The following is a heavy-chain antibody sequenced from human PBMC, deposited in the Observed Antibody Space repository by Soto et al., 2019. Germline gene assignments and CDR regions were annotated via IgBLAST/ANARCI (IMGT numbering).Heavy chain of an antibody. J-gene: IGHJ4*02. CDR1: GFTFSSYA. D-gene: IGHD3-22*01. Sequence: QVQLVESGGGVVQPGRSLRLSCAGSGFTFSSYAMHWVRQAPGKGPEWVAVISYDGSNKYYVDSVKGRFTISRDNSKNTLYLPLNSLRSEDTGVYYCAREKLRYYDSSGYSQYWGQGTLVIVSS. V-gene: IGHV3-30-3*01. CDR3: AREKLRYYDSSGYSQY. CDR2: ISYDGSNK.